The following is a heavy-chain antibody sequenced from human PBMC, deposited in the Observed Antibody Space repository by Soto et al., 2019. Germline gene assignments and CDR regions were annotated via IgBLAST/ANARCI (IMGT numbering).Heavy chain of an antibody. J-gene: IGHJ1*01. V-gene: IGHV4-39*07. CDR3: ARGRKEYRSSWYVD. CDR2: IFHSGNT. D-gene: IGHD6-13*01. Sequence: SETLSLTCTVSGGAIIDTNYYWGWIRQPPGKGLEWIGSIFHSGNTYYNPSLESRVTISVDTSKNQFSLKLTSVTAADTAVYFCARGRKEYRSSWYVDWGQGTLVTVSS. CDR1: GGAIIDTNYY.